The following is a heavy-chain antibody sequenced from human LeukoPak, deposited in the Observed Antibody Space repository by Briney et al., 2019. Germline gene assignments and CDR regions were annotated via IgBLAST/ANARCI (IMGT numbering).Heavy chain of an antibody. D-gene: IGHD3-3*01. V-gene: IGHV4-34*01. Sequence: SETLSLTCAVYGGSFSGYYWSWIRQPPGKGLEWIGEINHSGSTNYNPSLKSRVTISVDTSKNQFSLKLSSVTAADTAIYYCARNYESGYSIGPWGQGTLVTVSS. CDR1: GGSFSGYY. CDR2: INHSGST. CDR3: ARNYESGYSIGP. J-gene: IGHJ5*02.